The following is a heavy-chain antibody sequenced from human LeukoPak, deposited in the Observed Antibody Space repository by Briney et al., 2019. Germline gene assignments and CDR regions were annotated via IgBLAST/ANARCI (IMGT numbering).Heavy chain of an antibody. Sequence: PGGSLRLSCAASGFTFSSYSMNWVRQAPGKGLEWVSSISSSSSYIYYADSVKGRFTISRDNAKNSLYLQMNSLRAEDTAVYYCASGYCSGGSCCSQYFQHWGQGTLVTVSS. CDR3: ASGYCSGGSCCSQYFQH. J-gene: IGHJ1*01. D-gene: IGHD2-15*01. V-gene: IGHV3-21*01. CDR2: ISSSSSYI. CDR1: GFTFSSYS.